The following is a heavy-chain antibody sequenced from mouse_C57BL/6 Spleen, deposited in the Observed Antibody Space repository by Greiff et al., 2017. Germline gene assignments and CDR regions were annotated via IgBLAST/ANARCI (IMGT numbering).Heavy chain of an antibody. CDR2: ISSGSSTI. Sequence: EVKLMESGGGLVKPGGSLKLSCAASGFTFSDYGMHWVRQAPEKGLEWVAYISSGSSTIYYADTVKGRFTISRDNAKNTLILQMTSLRSEDTAMYYCARPYSNYGAMDYWGRGTSVTVSS. D-gene: IGHD2-5*01. J-gene: IGHJ4*01. V-gene: IGHV5-17*01. CDR1: GFTFSDYG. CDR3: ARPYSNYGAMDY.